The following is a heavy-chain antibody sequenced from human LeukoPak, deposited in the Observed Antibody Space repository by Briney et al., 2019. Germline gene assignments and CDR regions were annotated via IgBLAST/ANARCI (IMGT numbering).Heavy chain of an antibody. Sequence: NTSETLSLTCTVSGGSISSYYWSWIRQPAGKGLEWIGRIYTSGSTNYNPSLKSRVTMSVDTSKNQFSLKLSSVTAADTAVYYCARAGDYGDYVGWFDPWGQGTLVTVSS. D-gene: IGHD4-17*01. J-gene: IGHJ5*02. CDR2: IYTSGST. CDR1: GGSISSYY. CDR3: ARAGDYGDYVGWFDP. V-gene: IGHV4-4*07.